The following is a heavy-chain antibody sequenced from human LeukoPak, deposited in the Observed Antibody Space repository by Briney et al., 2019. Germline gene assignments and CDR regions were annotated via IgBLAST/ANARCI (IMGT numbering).Heavy chain of an antibody. Sequence: GGSLRLSCAASGFTFTNYAVSWVRQAPGKGLEWVSAGGSGGGTYYADSVKGRFTISRDNSGNTPSLQMNSLRVEDTAVYFCASRTWTGAGYYAFDIWGQGTMVTVSS. CDR3: ASRTWTGAGYYAFDI. J-gene: IGHJ3*02. D-gene: IGHD3/OR15-3a*01. V-gene: IGHV3-23*01. CDR1: GFTFTNYA. CDR2: GGSGGGT.